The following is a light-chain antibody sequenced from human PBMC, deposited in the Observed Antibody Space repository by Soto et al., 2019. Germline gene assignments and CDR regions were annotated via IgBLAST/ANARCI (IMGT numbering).Light chain of an antibody. CDR1: NSNIGNNY. CDR2: DNS. Sequence: QSVLTQPPSVSAAPGQRVTISCSGSNSNIGNNYVSWYQQLPGTAPKLLIYDNSKRPSGIPDRFSGSKSDTSATLDITGLQTGDEADYHCGAWDSSLSAVVFGGGTKLTVL. CDR3: GAWDSSLSAVV. J-gene: IGLJ3*02. V-gene: IGLV1-51*01.